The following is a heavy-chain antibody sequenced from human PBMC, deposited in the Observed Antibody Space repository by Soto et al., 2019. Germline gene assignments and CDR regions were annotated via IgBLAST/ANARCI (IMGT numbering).Heavy chain of an antibody. CDR3: AKDTGSGLLWFGELLGPRGYYYGMDV. V-gene: IGHV3-23*01. J-gene: IGHJ6*02. Sequence: GGSLRLSCVASGFTSSTYSMNWVRQAPGKGLEWVSAISGSGGSTYYADSVKGRFTISRDNSKNTLYLQMNSLRAEDTAVHYCAKDTGSGLLWFGELLGPRGYYYGMDVWGQGTTVTVSS. CDR2: ISGSGGST. CDR1: GFTSSTYS. D-gene: IGHD3-10*01.